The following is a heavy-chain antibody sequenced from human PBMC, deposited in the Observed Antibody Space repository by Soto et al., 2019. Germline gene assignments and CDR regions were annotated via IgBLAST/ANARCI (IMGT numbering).Heavy chain of an antibody. CDR2: INAGNGNT. D-gene: IGHD3-3*01. CDR3: ESSYDFLSGYYDTTFDY. Sequence: ASVKVSCKASGYTFTSYAMHWVRQAPGQRLEWMGWINAGNGNTKYSQKFQGRVTITRDTSASTAYMELSSLRSEDTAVYYCESSYDFLSGYYDTTFDYWGQGTLVTVSS. J-gene: IGHJ4*02. CDR1: GYTFTSYA. V-gene: IGHV1-3*01.